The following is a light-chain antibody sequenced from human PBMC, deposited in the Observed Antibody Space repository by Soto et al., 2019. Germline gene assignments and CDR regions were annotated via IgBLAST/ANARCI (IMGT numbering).Light chain of an antibody. V-gene: IGKV4-1*01. CDR3: QQYYSIPLT. J-gene: IGKJ3*01. Sequence: DIVMTQSPDSLAVSLGERATINCRSSQNVLYSSNNKNYLAWYQQKPGQPPKLLIYWASTRELGVPDRFSGSGSRTDFTLTISSLQAEDVAVYYCQQYYSIPLTFGPGTKVDI. CDR2: WAS. CDR1: QNVLYSSNNKNY.